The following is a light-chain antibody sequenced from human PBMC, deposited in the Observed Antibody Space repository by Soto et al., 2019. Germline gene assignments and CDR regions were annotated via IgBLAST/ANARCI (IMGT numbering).Light chain of an antibody. CDR2: SND. CDR3: AAWDDRLNGRV. CDR1: SSNIGRNT. V-gene: IGLV1-44*01. J-gene: IGLJ3*02. Sequence: QSVLTQPPSESGTPGQRVAIFCSGSSSNIGRNTVDWYRQLPGTAPKLLIYSNDQRPSGVPDRFSGSKSGTSASLAISGRQSEDDADYYCAAWDDRLNGRVFGGGTKLTVL.